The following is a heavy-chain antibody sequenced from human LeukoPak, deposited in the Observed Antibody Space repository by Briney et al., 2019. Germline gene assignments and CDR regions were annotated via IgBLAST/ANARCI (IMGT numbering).Heavy chain of an antibody. D-gene: IGHD3-22*01. Sequence: GGSLRLSCAAAGFTFNNYAMHWVRQAPGKGLEWVTVIWFDGNNKYYADSVKGRFTVSRDNSKNKLFLQMNSLRAEDTAVYYCARDSLVVAGENFFDYWGQGTLVTVSS. CDR2: IWFDGNNK. CDR1: GFTFNNYA. CDR3: ARDSLVVAGENFFDY. V-gene: IGHV3-33*01. J-gene: IGHJ4*02.